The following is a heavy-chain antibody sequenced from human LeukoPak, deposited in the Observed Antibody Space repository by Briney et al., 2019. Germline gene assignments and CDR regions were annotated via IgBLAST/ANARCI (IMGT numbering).Heavy chain of an antibody. J-gene: IGHJ4*02. D-gene: IGHD6-13*01. CDR2: FSRSGPDT. CDR1: GASFGSSTYY. CDR3: AKGSLGSWYYFDY. V-gene: IGHV3-23*01. Sequence: LSLTCTVSGASFGSSTYYWGWIRQPPGKGPEWVSTFSRSGPDTYYADSVKGRFTIFRDNSKNTLYLQMNSLRAEDTAVYYCAKGSLGSWYYFDYWGQGTLVTVSS.